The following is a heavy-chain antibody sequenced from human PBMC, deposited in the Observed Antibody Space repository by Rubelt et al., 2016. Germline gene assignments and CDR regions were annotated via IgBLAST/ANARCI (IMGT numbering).Heavy chain of an antibody. D-gene: IGHD1-26*01. CDR3: ATTKVGTVYVPN. CDR1: GGSMRTYY. V-gene: IGHV4-59*08. J-gene: IGHJ4*02. Sequence: QVQLQESGPGLVNPSETLSLTCTVSGGSMRTYYWSWIRQPPGKGLEWIGEINHSGSTNHNSSLKSRATISVDTSKNQFSLRLTSVTAADTAVYYCATTKVGTVYVPNWGQGTLVTVSS. CDR2: INHSGST.